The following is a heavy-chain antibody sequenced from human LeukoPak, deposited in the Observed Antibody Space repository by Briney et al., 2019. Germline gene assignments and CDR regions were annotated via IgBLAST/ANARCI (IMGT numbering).Heavy chain of an antibody. Sequence: TSGGSLRLSCAASGFTFSDYYMSWIRQAPGKGLEWVSYISSSGSTIYYADSVKGRFTISRDNAKNSLYLQMNSLRAEDTAVYYCARPPSSGYRSGGSCYGAYFDYWGQGTLITVSS. D-gene: IGHD2-15*01. V-gene: IGHV3-11*04. CDR1: GFTFSDYY. CDR3: ARPPSSGYRSGGSCYGAYFDY. CDR2: ISSSGSTI. J-gene: IGHJ4*02.